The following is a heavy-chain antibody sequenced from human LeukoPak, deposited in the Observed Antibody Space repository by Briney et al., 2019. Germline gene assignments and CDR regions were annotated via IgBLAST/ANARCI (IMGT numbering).Heavy chain of an antibody. Sequence: ASVKVSCKASGGTFSSYAISWVRQAPGQGLEWMGGIIPIFGTANYAQKFQGRVTITADESTSTAYMELSSLRSEDTAVYYCARENPSGYYNRPIDYWAREPWSPSPQ. D-gene: IGHD3-22*01. CDR3: ARENPSGYYNRPIDY. CDR2: IIPIFGTA. J-gene: IGHJ4*02. CDR1: GGTFSSYA. V-gene: IGHV1-69*13.